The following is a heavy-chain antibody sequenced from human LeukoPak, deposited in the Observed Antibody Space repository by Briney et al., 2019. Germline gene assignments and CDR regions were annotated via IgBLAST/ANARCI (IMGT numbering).Heavy chain of an antibody. D-gene: IGHD2-15*01. V-gene: IGHV3-30*18. CDR3: ANGRYCSGGSCHVDAFDI. Sequence: GRSLRLSCAASGFTFSAYGMHWVRQAPGKGLEWVAVISYDGSNKYYADSVKGRFTISRDNSKNTLYLQMNSLRAEDTAVYYCANGRYCSGGSCHVDAFDIWGQGTMATVSS. J-gene: IGHJ3*02. CDR2: ISYDGSNK. CDR1: GFTFSAYG.